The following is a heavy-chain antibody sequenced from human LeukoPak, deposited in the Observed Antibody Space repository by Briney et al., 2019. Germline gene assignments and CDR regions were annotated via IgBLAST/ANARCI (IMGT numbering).Heavy chain of an antibody. D-gene: IGHD6-19*01. Sequence: PSETLSLTCTVSGGSISSYYWSWIRQPPGKGLEWIGYIYYSGSTNYNPSLKSRVTISVDTSKDQFSLKLSSVTAADTAVYYCARGRGSGWLGVYFDYWGQGTLVTVSS. CDR1: GGSISSYY. CDR3: ARGRGSGWLGVYFDY. V-gene: IGHV4-59*01. J-gene: IGHJ4*02. CDR2: IYYSGST.